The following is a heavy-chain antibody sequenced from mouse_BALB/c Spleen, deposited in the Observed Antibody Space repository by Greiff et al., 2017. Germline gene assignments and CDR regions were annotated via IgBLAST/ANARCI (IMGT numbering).Heavy chain of an antibody. J-gene: IGHJ4*01. V-gene: IGHV3-2*02. CDR2: ISYSGST. Sequence: DVHLVESGPGLVKPSQSLSLTCTVTGYSITSDYAWYWIRQFPGNKLEWMGYISYSGSTSYNPSLKSRISITRDTSKNQFFLQLNSVTTEDTATYYCARSGWDGNYYAMDYWGQGTSVTVSS. CDR1: GYSITSDYA. D-gene: IGHD4-1*01. CDR3: ARSGWDGNYYAMDY.